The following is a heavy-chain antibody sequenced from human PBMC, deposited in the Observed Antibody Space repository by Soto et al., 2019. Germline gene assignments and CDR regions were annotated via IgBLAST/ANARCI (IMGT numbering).Heavy chain of an antibody. CDR1: GFTFSSYW. J-gene: IGHJ5*02. CDR3: ARSGLFREGWFDP. D-gene: IGHD2-15*01. CDR2: IKQDGSEK. Sequence: EVQLVESGGGLVQPGGSLRLSCAASGFTFSSYWMSWVRQAPGKGLEWVANIKQDGSEKYYVDSVKGRFTISRDNAKNSLYLQMNSLRAEDTAVYYCARSGLFREGWFDPWGQGSLVTVSS. V-gene: IGHV3-7*01.